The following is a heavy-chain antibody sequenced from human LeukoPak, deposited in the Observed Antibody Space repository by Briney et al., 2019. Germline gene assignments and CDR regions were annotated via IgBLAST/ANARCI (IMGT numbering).Heavy chain of an antibody. CDR3: ASSPVFGFGDRGNWLDP. Sequence: SETLSLTCTVSGGSISSYYWSWIRQPPGKGLEWIGDIYYSGSTNYNPSLKSRVTISVDTSKNHFSLKLSSVTAADTAVYYCASSPVFGFGDRGNWLDPWGQGTLVTVSS. D-gene: IGHD3-10*01. J-gene: IGHJ5*02. CDR1: GGSISSYY. CDR2: IYYSGST. V-gene: IGHV4-59*08.